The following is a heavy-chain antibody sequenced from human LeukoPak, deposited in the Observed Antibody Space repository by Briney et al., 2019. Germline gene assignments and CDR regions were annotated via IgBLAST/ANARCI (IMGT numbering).Heavy chain of an antibody. CDR3: ARVDYWFDP. Sequence: SETLSLTCTVSGGSISSYYWSWIRQSPGKGLEWIGYIYYSGSTNYNPSLKSRVTISVDTSKNQFSLKLSSVTAADTAVYYCARVDYWFDPWGQGTLVTVSS. D-gene: IGHD3-9*01. CDR1: GGSISSYY. V-gene: IGHV4-59*08. J-gene: IGHJ5*02. CDR2: IYYSGST.